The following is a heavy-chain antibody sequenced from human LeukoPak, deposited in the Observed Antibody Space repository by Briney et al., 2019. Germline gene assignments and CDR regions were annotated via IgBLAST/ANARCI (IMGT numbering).Heavy chain of an antibody. CDR1: GFTFNNYW. CDR2: IKQDGSEK. D-gene: IGHD3-22*01. J-gene: IGHJ4*02. Sequence: AGGSLRLSCAASGFTFNNYWMNWVRQAPGKGLEWVANIKQDGSEKYYVDSVKGRFTISRDNARNSLYLQMNSLRAEDTAVYYCAREGAGFYFSTYYYDSSGYYYVYWGQGTLVTVSS. CDR3: AREGAGFYFSTYYYDSSGYYYVY. V-gene: IGHV3-7*01.